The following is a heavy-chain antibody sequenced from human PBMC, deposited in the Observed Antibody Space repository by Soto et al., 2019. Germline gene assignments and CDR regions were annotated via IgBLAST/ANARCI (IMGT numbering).Heavy chain of an antibody. J-gene: IGHJ4*02. CDR2: ISSSSSYI. CDR3: ARGDIVAPGYDY. D-gene: IGHD5-12*01. CDR1: GFTFSHFS. V-gene: IGHV3-21*01. Sequence: EVQLVESGGGLVKPGGSLRLSCAASGFTFSHFSMNWVRQAPGKGLEWVSFISSSSSYIYYADSVKGRFTISRDNAKNSLFLQMNSLRAEDTAVYYCARGDIVAPGYDYWGQGTLVSVSS.